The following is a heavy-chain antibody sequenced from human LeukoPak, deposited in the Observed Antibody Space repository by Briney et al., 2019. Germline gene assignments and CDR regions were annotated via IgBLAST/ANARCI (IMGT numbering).Heavy chain of an antibody. V-gene: IGHV3-23*01. CDR2: ISGSGGTT. CDR1: GFTFSSYA. D-gene: IGHD1-26*01. J-gene: IGHJ4*02. CDR3: ARGVGAD. Sequence: PGGSLRLSCAASGFTFSSYAMSWVRQAPGKGLEWVSGISGSGGTTYYADSVKGRFTISRDNAKNSLYLQMNSLRAEDTAVYYCARGVGADWGQGXLVXVSS.